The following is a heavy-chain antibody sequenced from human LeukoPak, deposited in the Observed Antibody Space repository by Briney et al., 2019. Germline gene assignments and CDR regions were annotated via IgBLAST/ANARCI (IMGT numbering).Heavy chain of an antibody. J-gene: IGHJ4*02. CDR2: INPNSGGT. D-gene: IGHD3-10*01. CDR3: ARAIGVGELYFDY. CDR1: GYTFTGYY. Sequence: ASVKVSCKASGYTFTGYYMHWVRQAPGQGLEWMGWINPNSGGTNYAQKFQGRVTMTRDTSISTAYMELSRLRSDDTAVYYCARAIGVGELYFDYWGQGTLVTVSS. V-gene: IGHV1-2*02.